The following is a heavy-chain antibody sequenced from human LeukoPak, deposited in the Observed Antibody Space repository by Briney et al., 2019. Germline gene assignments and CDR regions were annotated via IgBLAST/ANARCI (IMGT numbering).Heavy chain of an antibody. V-gene: IGHV3-7*01. Sequence: AGGSLRLSCAASGFTFRSYWMSWVRQAPGKGLEWVANIKEDGSEKYYADSVKGRFTISRDNAKKSLYLQMNSLRADDTAVYYCAGERDMATIWEIFEYSGQGALVTVYS. CDR1: GFTFRSYW. D-gene: IGHD5-24*01. CDR3: AGERDMATIWEIFEY. J-gene: IGHJ4*02. CDR2: IKEDGSEK.